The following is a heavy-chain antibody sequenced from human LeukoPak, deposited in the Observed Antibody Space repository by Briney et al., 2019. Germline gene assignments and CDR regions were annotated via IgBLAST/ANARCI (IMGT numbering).Heavy chain of an antibody. V-gene: IGHV1-69*13. Sequence: GASVKVSCKASGGTFSSYAISWVRQAPGQGLEWMGGIIPIFGTANYAQKFQGRVTITADESTSAAYMELSSLRSEDTAVYYCARGVGGLGWQYWGQGTLVTVSS. D-gene: IGHD2-15*01. J-gene: IGHJ4*02. CDR1: GGTFSSYA. CDR2: IIPIFGTA. CDR3: ARGVGGLGWQY.